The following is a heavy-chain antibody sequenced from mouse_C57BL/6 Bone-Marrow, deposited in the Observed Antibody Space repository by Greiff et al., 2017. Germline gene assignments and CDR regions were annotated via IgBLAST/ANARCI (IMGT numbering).Heavy chain of an antibody. CDR1: GFTFSSYA. Sequence: EVQRVESGGGLVKPGGSLKLSCAASGFTFSSYAMSWVRQTPEKRLEWVATISDGGSYTYYPDNVKGRFTISRDNAKNNLYLQMNHLKSEDTTIYYCARDPSYYGINYDYWGQGTTLTVSS. V-gene: IGHV5-4*01. CDR3: ARDPSYYGINYDY. CDR2: ISDGGSYT. J-gene: IGHJ2*01. D-gene: IGHD2-1*01.